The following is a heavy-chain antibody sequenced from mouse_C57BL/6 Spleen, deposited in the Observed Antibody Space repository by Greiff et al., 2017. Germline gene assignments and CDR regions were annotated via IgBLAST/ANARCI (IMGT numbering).Heavy chain of an antibody. V-gene: IGHV1-59*01. CDR2: IDPSDSYT. CDR1: GYTFTSYW. J-gene: IGHJ1*03. CDR3: ARRGFYYDYDDWYFDV. D-gene: IGHD2-4*01. Sequence: VQLQQPGAELVRPGTSVKLSCKASGYTFTSYWMHWVKQRPGQGLEWIGVIDPSDSYTNYNQKFKGKATLTVDTSSSTAYMQLSSLTSEDSAVYYCARRGFYYDYDDWYFDVWGTGTTVTVSS.